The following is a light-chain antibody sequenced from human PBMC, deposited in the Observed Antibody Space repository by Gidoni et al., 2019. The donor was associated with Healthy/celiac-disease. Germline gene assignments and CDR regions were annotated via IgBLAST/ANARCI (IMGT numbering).Light chain of an antibody. V-gene: IGKV3-11*01. CDR3: QQRSNWPPIT. CDR1: QSVSSY. CDR2: EAS. J-gene: IGKJ5*01. Sequence: EIVLTQSPATLSLSPGERATLSCRASQSVSSYLAWYQQKPGQAPRLLIYEASHRATGLPARWSGSGSGTDFTLTISSLEPEDFAVYYCQQRSNWPPITFGQGTRLEIK.